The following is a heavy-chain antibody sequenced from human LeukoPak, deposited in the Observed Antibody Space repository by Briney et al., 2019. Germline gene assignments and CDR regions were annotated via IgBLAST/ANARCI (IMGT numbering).Heavy chain of an antibody. V-gene: IGHV1-18*01. J-gene: IGHJ6*02. D-gene: IGHD1-1*01. CDR2: ISAYNGNT. CDR1: GYTFTSYG. CDR3: ARPNWNWSPTNNSYYYYGMDV. Sequence: ASVKVSCKASGYTFTSYGISWVRQAPGQGLEWMGWISAYNGNTNYAQKLQGRVTMTTDTSTSTAYMELRSLRSDGTAVYYCARPNWNWSPTNNSYYYYGMDVWGQGTTVTVSS.